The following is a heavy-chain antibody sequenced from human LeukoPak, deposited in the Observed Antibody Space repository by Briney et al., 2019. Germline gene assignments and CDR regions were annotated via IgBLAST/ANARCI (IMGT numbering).Heavy chain of an antibody. V-gene: IGHV3-23*01. CDR2: ISRSGGST. CDR3: AKDQDWPTAMITN. CDR1: GFTFNNYT. D-gene: IGHD5-18*01. Sequence: GGSLRLSCAASGFTFNNYTMSWVRQAPGKGLEWVSTISRSGGSTYYADSVKGRFTISRDNSKNMLYLQMNSLRAEDTAVYYCAKDQDWPTAMITNWGQGTLVTVSS. J-gene: IGHJ4*02.